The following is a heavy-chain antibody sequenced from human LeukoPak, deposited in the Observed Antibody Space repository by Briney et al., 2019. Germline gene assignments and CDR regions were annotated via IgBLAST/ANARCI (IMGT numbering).Heavy chain of an antibody. D-gene: IGHD6-13*01. V-gene: IGHV4-59*12. CDR2: IYYSGTT. CDR3: ARGVYIAAAQYGY. J-gene: IGHJ4*02. CDR1: GGSISYYY. Sequence: SETLSLTCTVSGGSISYYYWSWIRQPPGKGLEWIEYIYYSGTTNYNPSLKSRVTISVDTSKNQFSLKLSSVTAADTAVYYCARGVYIAAAQYGYWGQGTLVTVSS.